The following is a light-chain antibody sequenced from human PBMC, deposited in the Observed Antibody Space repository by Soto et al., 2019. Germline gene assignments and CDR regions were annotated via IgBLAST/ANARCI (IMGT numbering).Light chain of an antibody. CDR1: SSDVGSYNR. V-gene: IGLV2-18*02. Sequence: QSVLTQPPSVSGSPGQSVTISCTGTSSDVGSYNRVSWYQQPPGTAPKLIIYEVTNRPSGVPDRFSGSKSGNTASLTISGLQAEDEADYYCNSFTTRSTYVFGTGTKLTVL. CDR3: NSFTTRSTYV. CDR2: EVT. J-gene: IGLJ1*01.